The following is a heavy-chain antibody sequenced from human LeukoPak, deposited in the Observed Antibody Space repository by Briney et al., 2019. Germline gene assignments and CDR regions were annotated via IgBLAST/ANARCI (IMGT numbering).Heavy chain of an antibody. J-gene: IGHJ6*03. CDR2: IKQDGSEK. V-gene: IGHV3-7*01. CDR3: ARTTTFLLGYYYYYMDV. CDR1: GFTFSSYA. Sequence: GGSLRLSCAASGFTFSSYAMNWVRQAPGKGLEWVANIKQDGSEKYYVDSVEGRFTVSRDNAKNSLYLQMNSLRAEDTAVYYCARTTTFLLGYYYYYMDVWGKGTTVTVSS. D-gene: IGHD2/OR15-2a*01.